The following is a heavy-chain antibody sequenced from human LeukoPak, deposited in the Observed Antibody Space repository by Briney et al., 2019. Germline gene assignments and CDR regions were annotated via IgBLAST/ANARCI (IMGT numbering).Heavy chain of an antibody. V-gene: IGHV4-31*03. CDR3: ARGDPPPRTVTTGWANFDP. Sequence: PSETLSLTCTVSGGSISSGGYYWSWIRQHPGKGLEWIGYIYYSGSTYYNPSLKSRVTISVDTSKNQFSLKLSSVTAADTAVYYRARGDPPPRTVTTGWANFDPWGQGTLVTVSS. D-gene: IGHD4-17*01. CDR1: GGSISSGGYY. J-gene: IGHJ5*02. CDR2: IYYSGST.